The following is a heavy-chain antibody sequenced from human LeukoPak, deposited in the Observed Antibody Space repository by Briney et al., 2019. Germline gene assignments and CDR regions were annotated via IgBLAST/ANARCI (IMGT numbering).Heavy chain of an antibody. CDR3: ARDAPGNTALDY. CDR1: GFTFISYW. Sequence: PGGSLRLSCAASGFTFISYWMHWVRQAPGKGLVWVSRINGYGSSTDFADSVKGRFTISRDNAKNTRYLQMNSPRAEDTAVYYCARDAPGNTALDYWGQGTLVTVSS. V-gene: IGHV3-74*01. CDR2: INGYGSST. D-gene: IGHD5-18*01. J-gene: IGHJ4*02.